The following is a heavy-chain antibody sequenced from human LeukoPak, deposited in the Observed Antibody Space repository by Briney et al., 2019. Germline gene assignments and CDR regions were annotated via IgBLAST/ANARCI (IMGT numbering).Heavy chain of an antibody. CDR2: IYYSGTT. CDR1: GGLISISTYY. J-gene: IGHJ4*02. D-gene: IGHD3-22*01. Sequence: PSETLSLTCTVSGGLISISTYYWGWIRQPPGKGLEWIGSIYYSGTTHYNPSLKSRVTIAVDTSKNQFSLKLISVTAADTAVYYCARDGYYYDGSDSWGRSLVLFPFDYWGQGTLVTVSS. V-gene: IGHV4-39*07. CDR3: ARDGYYYDGSDSWGRSLVLFPFDY.